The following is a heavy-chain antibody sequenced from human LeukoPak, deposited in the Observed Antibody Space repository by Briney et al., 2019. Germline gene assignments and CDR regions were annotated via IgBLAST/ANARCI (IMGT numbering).Heavy chain of an antibody. D-gene: IGHD3-22*01. CDR3: ARDRYSYYDTSGYPGG. CDR1: GYTFTGYY. V-gene: IGHV1-2*02. J-gene: IGHJ4*02. Sequence: ASVKVSCKASGYTFTGYYMHWVRQAPGQGLEWMGWINPDSGGTNYAQKFQGRVTMTRDTSISTAYMELSRLRSDDTAVYYCARDRYSYYDTSGYPGGWGQGTLVTVSS. CDR2: INPDSGGT.